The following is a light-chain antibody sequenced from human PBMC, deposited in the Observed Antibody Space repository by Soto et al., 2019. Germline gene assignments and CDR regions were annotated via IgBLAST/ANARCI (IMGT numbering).Light chain of an antibody. Sequence: DIVMTQYPDSLAVSLGERATINCKSSQSVLYSSNNKNYLAWYQQKPGQPPKMLIYWSSTRVSGVPDRFSGSGSGTDFSLTISSLQAEDVAVYYCQQYYSTPGYTFGQGTKLEIK. J-gene: IGKJ2*01. CDR3: QQYYSTPGYT. CDR1: QSVLYSSNNKNY. CDR2: WSS. V-gene: IGKV4-1*01.